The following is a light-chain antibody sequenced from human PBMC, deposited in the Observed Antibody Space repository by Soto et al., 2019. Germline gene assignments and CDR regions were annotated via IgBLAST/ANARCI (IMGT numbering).Light chain of an antibody. V-gene: IGKV3-15*01. CDR3: QQYSKWPWT. CDR1: QSVSNS. J-gene: IGKJ1*01. Sequence: EIVMTQSPATLSVSPGERATLSCRASQSVSNSLAWHQQKPCQRPRLLIYGASTRATGIPSRFSGSGSGTDFTLAISSLQSEDFAVYYCQQYSKWPWTFGQGTKVEI. CDR2: GAS.